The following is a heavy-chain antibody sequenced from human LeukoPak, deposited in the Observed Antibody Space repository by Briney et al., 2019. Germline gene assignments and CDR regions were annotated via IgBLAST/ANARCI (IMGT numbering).Heavy chain of an antibody. D-gene: IGHD2-21*02. Sequence: GGSLRLSCAASGFTFSSCAMSWVRQAPGKGLEWVSAISGSGGSTYYADSVKGRFTISRDNSKNTLYLQMNSLRAEDTAVYYCAKDFTVVVTAIVDYWGQGTLVTVSS. CDR2: ISGSGGST. V-gene: IGHV3-23*01. J-gene: IGHJ4*02. CDR1: GFTFSSCA. CDR3: AKDFTVVVTAIVDY.